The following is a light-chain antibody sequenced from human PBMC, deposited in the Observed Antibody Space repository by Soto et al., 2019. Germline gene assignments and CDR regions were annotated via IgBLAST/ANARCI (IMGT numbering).Light chain of an antibody. CDR1: QSVSSSY. CDR3: QQYASSPGIT. Sequence: EMVLTQSPGTLSLSPGERATLSYSASQSVSSSYLAWYQQKPGQAPRLLIYGASSRATGIPDRFSGSGSVTAFALTISRLEPEDFAVYYCQQYASSPGITFGPGTKVDIK. J-gene: IGKJ3*01. V-gene: IGKV3-20*01. CDR2: GAS.